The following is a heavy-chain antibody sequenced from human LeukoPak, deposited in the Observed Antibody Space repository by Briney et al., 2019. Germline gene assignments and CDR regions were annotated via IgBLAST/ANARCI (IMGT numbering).Heavy chain of an antibody. CDR3: ARDPGTPLDY. D-gene: IGHD1-1*01. CDR1: GFTFDDYA. CDR2: ISWNSGSI. Sequence: PGRSLRLSCAASGFTFDDYAMHWVRQAPGKGLEWVSGISWNSGSIGYADSVKGRFTISRDNAKNSLYLQMNSLRAEDTAVYYCARDPGTPLDYWGQGTLVTVSS. V-gene: IGHV3-9*01. J-gene: IGHJ4*02.